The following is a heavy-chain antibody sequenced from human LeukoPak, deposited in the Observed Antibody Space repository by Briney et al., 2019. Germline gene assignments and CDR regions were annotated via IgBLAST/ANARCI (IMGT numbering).Heavy chain of an antibody. V-gene: IGHV4-39*02. CDR2: DDYSGSA. CDR3: ARLRKGRYFGYFFEY. J-gene: IGHJ4*02. D-gene: IGHD3-9*01. Sequence: SETLSLTCTVSASSVSTINSYWGWLRQPPGKGLEWIANDDYSGSANNSQSLKSLVTMSVDTSKNRFSLKMTSVTAADTAVYFCARLRKGRYFGYFFEYWGQGTLVTVSS. CDR1: ASSVSTINSY.